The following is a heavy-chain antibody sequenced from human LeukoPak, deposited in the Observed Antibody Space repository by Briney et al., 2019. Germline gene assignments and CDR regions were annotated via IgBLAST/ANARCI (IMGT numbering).Heavy chain of an antibody. D-gene: IGHD3-22*01. Sequence: PSETLSLTCSVSGDSVSRSDSYWDWIRQPPGKGLEWIGTIYYSGRTYYSPSLKSRVTMSVDPSNNQFSLNLRSVTAADTALYYCARRRYYDGSGYLEWGQGTLLSLSS. J-gene: IGHJ1*01. CDR1: GDSVSRSDSY. V-gene: IGHV4-39*01. CDR3: ARRRYYDGSGYLE. CDR2: IYYSGRT.